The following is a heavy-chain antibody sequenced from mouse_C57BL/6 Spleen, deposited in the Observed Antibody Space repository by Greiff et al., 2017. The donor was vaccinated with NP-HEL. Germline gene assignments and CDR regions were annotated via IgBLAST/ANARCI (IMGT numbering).Heavy chain of an antibody. CDR1: GFTFSDYG. J-gene: IGHJ2*01. D-gene: IGHD1-1*01. Sequence: EVQLKESGGGLVKPGGSLKLSCAASGFTFSDYGMHWVRQAPEKGLEWVAYISSGSSTIYYADTVKGRFTISRDNAKNTLFLQMTSLRSEDTAMYYCARPLYGSSLSFGYWGQGTTLTVSS. CDR2: ISSGSSTI. V-gene: IGHV5-17*01. CDR3: ARPLYGSSLSFGY.